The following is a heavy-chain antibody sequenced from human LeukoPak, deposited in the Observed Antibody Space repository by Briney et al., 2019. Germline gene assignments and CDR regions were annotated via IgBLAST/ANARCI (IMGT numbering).Heavy chain of an antibody. D-gene: IGHD3-22*01. Sequence: SVKVSCKASGGTFSSYAISWVRQAPGQGLEWMGRIIPILGIANYAQKFQGRVTIIADKSTSTAYMELSSLRSEDTAVYYCARDYYDRPGFDPWGQGTLVTVSS. J-gene: IGHJ5*02. CDR3: ARDYYDRPGFDP. CDR2: IIPILGIA. V-gene: IGHV1-69*04. CDR1: GGTFSSYA.